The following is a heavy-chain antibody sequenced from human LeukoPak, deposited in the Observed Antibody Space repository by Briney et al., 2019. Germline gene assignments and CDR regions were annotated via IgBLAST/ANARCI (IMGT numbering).Heavy chain of an antibody. D-gene: IGHD2-2*01. V-gene: IGHV3-7*01. Sequence: GGSLRLSCAASGFTFSSYWMSWVRQAPGKGLEWVANIKQDGSEKYYVDSVKGRFTISRDNAKNSLYLQMNSLRAEDTAVYYCARDVVEHPGPVPAALDYWGQGTLVTVSS. CDR3: ARDVVEHPGPVPAALDY. CDR2: IKQDGSEK. CDR1: GFTFSSYW. J-gene: IGHJ4*02.